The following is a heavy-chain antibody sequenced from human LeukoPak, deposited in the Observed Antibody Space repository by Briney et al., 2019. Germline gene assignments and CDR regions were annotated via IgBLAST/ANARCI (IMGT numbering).Heavy chain of an antibody. D-gene: IGHD3-16*01. CDR1: GFTFSSYW. CDR3: ARAHSYNYGDY. V-gene: IGHV3-74*01. J-gene: IGHJ4*02. Sequence: SGGSLRLSCAASGFTFSSYWMHWVRQAPGKGLVCVSRINSDGSTTTYADSVKGRFTISRDNAKNTLYLQMNSLRPEDTAVYFCARAHSYNYGDYWGQGTPVTVSS. CDR2: INSDGSTT.